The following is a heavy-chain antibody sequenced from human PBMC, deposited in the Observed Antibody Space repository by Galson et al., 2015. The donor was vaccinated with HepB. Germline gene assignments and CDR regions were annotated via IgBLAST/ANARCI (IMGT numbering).Heavy chain of an antibody. V-gene: IGHV1-69*06. J-gene: IGHJ2*01. CDR1: GGTFSSYA. D-gene: IGHD4-17*01. CDR3: ARGGRLRGWYFDL. CDR2: IIPIFGTA. Sequence: SVKVSCKASGGTFSSYAISWVRQAPGQGLEWMGGIIPIFGTANYAQKFQGRVTITADKSTSTAYMELSSLRSEDTAVYYCARGGRLRGWYFDLWGRGTLVTVSS.